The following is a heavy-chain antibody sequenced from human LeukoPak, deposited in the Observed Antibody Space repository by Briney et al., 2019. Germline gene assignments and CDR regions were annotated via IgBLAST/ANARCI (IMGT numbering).Heavy chain of an antibody. D-gene: IGHD6-6*01. V-gene: IGHV3-21*01. CDR1: GFTFSSYG. CDR2: ITSSSSYI. Sequence: GGSQRLSCAASGFTFSSYGMNWVRQAPGKGLEWVSSITSSSSYIYYADSVKGRFTISRDNAKNSLYLQMNSLRAEDTAVYYCARSYSSSRETFDYWGQGTLVTVSS. J-gene: IGHJ4*02. CDR3: ARSYSSSRETFDY.